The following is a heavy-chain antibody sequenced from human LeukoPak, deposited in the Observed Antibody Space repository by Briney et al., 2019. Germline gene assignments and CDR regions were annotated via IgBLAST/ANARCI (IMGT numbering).Heavy chain of an antibody. D-gene: IGHD3-22*01. Sequence: GGSLRLSCAASGFTFSGYSMSWVRQAPAKGLAGVSAISGSGSMTYYADSVKGRFTISRDQSNNSLYLQMNSLRAEDTALYYCAKTGDYFDSTDYYRPDAFDIWGQGTMVTVSS. V-gene: IGHV3-23*01. CDR2: ISGSGSMT. CDR1: GFTFSGYS. J-gene: IGHJ3*02. CDR3: AKTGDYFDSTDYYRPDAFDI.